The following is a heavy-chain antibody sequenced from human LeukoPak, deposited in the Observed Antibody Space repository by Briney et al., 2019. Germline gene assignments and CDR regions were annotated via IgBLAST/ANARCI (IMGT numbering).Heavy chain of an antibody. CDR1: GYTFTGYY. Sequence: ASVKVSCKASGYTFTGYYMHWVRQAPGQGLEWMGWINPNSGGTNYAQKFQGRVTMTRDTSTSTVYMELSSLRSEDTAVYYCAGAATGSAFDIWGQGTMVTVSS. D-gene: IGHD3-10*01. V-gene: IGHV1-2*02. CDR3: AGAATGSAFDI. J-gene: IGHJ3*02. CDR2: INPNSGGT.